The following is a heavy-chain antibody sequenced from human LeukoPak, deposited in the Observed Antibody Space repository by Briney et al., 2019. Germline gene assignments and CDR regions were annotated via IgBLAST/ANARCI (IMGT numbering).Heavy chain of an antibody. D-gene: IGHD3-10*01. CDR2: ITSSGDTT. Sequence: GGSLRLSCTASGFTFSIYAMSWVRQAPGRGLEWVSAITSSGDTTFYADSVRGRFTISRDNSKNTLYLQMSSLRAEDTAVFYCAKDRPNYFGSNGHYYRRNGDSWGQGTLVTVSS. J-gene: IGHJ5*01. CDR3: AKDRPNYFGSNGHYYRRNGDS. CDR1: GFTFSIYA. V-gene: IGHV3-23*01.